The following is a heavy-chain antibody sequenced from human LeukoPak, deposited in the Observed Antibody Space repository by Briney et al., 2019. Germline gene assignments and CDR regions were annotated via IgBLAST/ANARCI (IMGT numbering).Heavy chain of an antibody. CDR2: INPNSGGT. CDR1: GHTFTGYY. V-gene: IGHV1-2*02. D-gene: IGHD3-10*01. CDR3: AVASYGSGSYYDPVDY. J-gene: IGHJ4*02. Sequence: GASVKVSCKASGHTFTGYYMHWVRQAPGQGLEWMGWINPNSGGTNYAQKFQGRVTMTRDTSISTAYMELSRLRSDDTAVYYCAVASYGSGSYYDPVDYWGQGTLVTVPS.